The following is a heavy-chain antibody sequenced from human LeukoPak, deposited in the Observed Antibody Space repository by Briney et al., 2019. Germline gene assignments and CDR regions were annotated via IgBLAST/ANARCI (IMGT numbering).Heavy chain of an antibody. J-gene: IGHJ4*02. CDR3: ARGRIAAAGPYYFDY. D-gene: IGHD6-13*01. CDR1: GFTFSSYS. Sequence: PGGSLRLSCAASGFTFSSYSMNWVRQAPGKGLEWVSYISSSSSTIYYADSVKGRFTISRDNAKNSLYLQMNSLRAEDTAVYYCARGRIAAAGPYYFDYWGQGTLVTVSS. V-gene: IGHV3-48*01. CDR2: ISSSSSTI.